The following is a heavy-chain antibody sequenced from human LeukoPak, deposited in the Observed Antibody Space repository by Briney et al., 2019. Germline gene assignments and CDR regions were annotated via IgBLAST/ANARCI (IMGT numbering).Heavy chain of an antibody. CDR3: ARGSWTYDILTGYSEFDY. J-gene: IGHJ4*02. D-gene: IGHD3-9*01. CDR2: IWYDGSNK. V-gene: IGHV3-33*01. Sequence: GGSLRLSCAASGFTFSSYGMHWVRQAPGKGLEWVAVIWYDGSNKYYADSVKGRFTISRDNSKNTLYLQMNSLRAEDTAVYYCARGSWTYDILTGYSEFDYWGQGTLVTVSS. CDR1: GFTFSSYG.